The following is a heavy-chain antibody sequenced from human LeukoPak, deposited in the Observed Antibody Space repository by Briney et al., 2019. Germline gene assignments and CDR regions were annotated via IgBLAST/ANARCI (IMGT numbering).Heavy chain of an antibody. V-gene: IGHV4-59*01. CDR2: IYYSGST. Sequence: PSETLSLTCTVSGGSISSYYWGWIRQPPGKGLEWIGYIYYSGSTNYNPSLKSRVTISVDTSKNQFSLKLSSVTVADTAVYYCARDRGEEVAFFDYWGQGTLVTVSS. J-gene: IGHJ4*02. CDR1: GGSISSYY. CDR3: ARDRGEEVAFFDY. D-gene: IGHD5-24*01.